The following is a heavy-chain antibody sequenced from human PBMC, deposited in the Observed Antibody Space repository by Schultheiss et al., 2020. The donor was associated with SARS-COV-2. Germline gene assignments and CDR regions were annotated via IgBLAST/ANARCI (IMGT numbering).Heavy chain of an antibody. Sequence: GGSLRLSCAASGFTFDDYAMHWVRQAPGKGLEWVSAISGSGGSTYYADSVKGRFTISRDNAKNSLYLQMNSLRAEDTAVYYCAKVCDYDSWGGGFDYWGQGTLVTVSS. V-gene: IGHV3-23*01. J-gene: IGHJ4*02. D-gene: IGHD5-12*01. CDR2: ISGSGGST. CDR1: GFTFDDYA. CDR3: AKVCDYDSWGGGFDY.